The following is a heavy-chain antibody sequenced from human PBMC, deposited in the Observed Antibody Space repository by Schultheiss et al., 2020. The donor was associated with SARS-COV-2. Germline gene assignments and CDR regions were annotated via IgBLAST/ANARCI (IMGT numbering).Heavy chain of an antibody. V-gene: IGHV3-7*03. CDR1: GFTFSSYW. Sequence: GGSLRLSCAASGFTFSSYWMSWVRQSPGKGLEWVANIKQDGSEKYYVDSVKGRFTISRDNSKNTLYLQMNSLRAEDTAVYYCAKGWLFRGGAFDIWGQGTMVTVSS. D-gene: IGHD3-22*01. J-gene: IGHJ3*02. CDR3: AKGWLFRGGAFDI. CDR2: IKQDGSEK.